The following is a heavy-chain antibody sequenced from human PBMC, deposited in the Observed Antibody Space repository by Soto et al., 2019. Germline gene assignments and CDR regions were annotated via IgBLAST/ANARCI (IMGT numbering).Heavy chain of an antibody. D-gene: IGHD4-4*01. CDR2: IKQDGSEK. CDR3: ARETVELATNG. Sequence: EVQLVESGGGLVQPGGYLRLSCAASGFTFSSYWISWVRQAPGKGLEWVANIKQDGSEKYYVDSVKGRFTISRDNAENSLFLQMSSLRAEDTAVYYCARETVELATNGWGQGTLVTVSS. V-gene: IGHV3-7*01. J-gene: IGHJ4*02. CDR1: GFTFSSYW.